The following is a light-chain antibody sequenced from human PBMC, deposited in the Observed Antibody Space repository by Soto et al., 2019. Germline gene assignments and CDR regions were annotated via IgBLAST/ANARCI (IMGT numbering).Light chain of an antibody. CDR1: SSDVGGYKY. CDR3: SSYTSSSSDV. Sequence: QSALTQPASVSGSPGQSITISCTGTSSDVGGYKYVSWYRQYPGKAPNLMIYDVSNRPSGVSNRFSGSKSGNTASLTISGLQAEDEADYYCSSYTSSSSDVFGTGTKDTVL. J-gene: IGLJ1*01. V-gene: IGLV2-14*03. CDR2: DVS.